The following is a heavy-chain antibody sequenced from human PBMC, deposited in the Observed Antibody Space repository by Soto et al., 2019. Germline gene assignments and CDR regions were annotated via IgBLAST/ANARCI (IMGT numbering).Heavy chain of an antibody. D-gene: IGHD3-16*01. J-gene: IGHJ4*02. CDR3: ARQWGKQWDY. CDR1: GGSISSYY. Sequence: QVQLQESGPGLVKPSETLSLTCTVSGGSISSYYWSWIRQPPGKGLEWIGYIYYSGSTNYNPSLTSRVTISVDTSKNQFSLKLSSVTAADPAVYYCARQWGKQWDYWGQGTLVTVSS. CDR2: IYYSGST. V-gene: IGHV4-59*08.